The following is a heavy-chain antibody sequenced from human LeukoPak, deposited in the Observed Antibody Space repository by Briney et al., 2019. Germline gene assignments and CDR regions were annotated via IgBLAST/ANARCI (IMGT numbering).Heavy chain of an antibody. CDR2: IVVGSGNT. CDR3: AAKNYYYDSSGYYH. J-gene: IGHJ5*02. CDR1: GFTFTTSA. V-gene: IGHV1-58*02. D-gene: IGHD3-22*01. Sequence: TSVKVSCKASGFTFTTSAMQWVRQARGQPLEWMGWIVVGSGNTNYAQKFQERVTITRDMSTSTAYMDLSSLRSEDTAVFYCAAKNYYYDSSGYYHWGQGTLVTVSS.